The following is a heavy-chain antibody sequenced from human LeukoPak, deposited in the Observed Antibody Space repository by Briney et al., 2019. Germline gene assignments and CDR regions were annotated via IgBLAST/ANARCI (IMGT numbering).Heavy chain of an antibody. V-gene: IGHV3-33*01. Sequence: GGTLRLSCGAYGFTFSSYGMHWDREAPGKGLGWVAIIYYDGSNKYYADSVKGRFTISRDNSKNMVYLQMNSLRAEDTAVYFCARGSQGIASAKDYWGRGTLVTVSS. CDR2: IYYDGSNK. CDR3: ARGSQGIASAKDY. CDR1: GFTFSSYG. D-gene: IGHD6-13*01. J-gene: IGHJ4*02.